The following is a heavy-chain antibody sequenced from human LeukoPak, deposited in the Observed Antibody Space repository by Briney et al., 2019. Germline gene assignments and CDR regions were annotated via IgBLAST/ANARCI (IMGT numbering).Heavy chain of an antibody. V-gene: IGHV3-30*04. CDR1: GFTFSSYA. D-gene: IGHD6-13*01. Sequence: GGSLRLSCAASGFTFSSYAMHWVRQAPGKGLEWVAVISYDGSNKYYADSVKGRFTISRDNSKNTLYLQMNSLRAEDTAVYYCAKDYGSWVLNYYFDYWGQGTLVTVSS. CDR3: AKDYGSWVLNYYFDY. J-gene: IGHJ4*02. CDR2: ISYDGSNK.